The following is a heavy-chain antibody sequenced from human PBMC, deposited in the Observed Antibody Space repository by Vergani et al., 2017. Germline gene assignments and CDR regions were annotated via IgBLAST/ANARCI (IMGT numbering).Heavy chain of an antibody. Sequence: QVQLVESGGGVVQPGTSLRLSCAASGFTFSTYGMHWVRQAPGKGLEWVAVISYDGSNKYYADSVKGRFTISRDNSKNTLYLQMNSLRAEDTAVYYCARDPHPLYDSTGDYWGQGTLVTVSS. J-gene: IGHJ4*02. CDR2: ISYDGSNK. CDR1: GFTFSTYG. CDR3: ARDPHPLYDSTGDY. V-gene: IGHV3-30*03. D-gene: IGHD2-8*02.